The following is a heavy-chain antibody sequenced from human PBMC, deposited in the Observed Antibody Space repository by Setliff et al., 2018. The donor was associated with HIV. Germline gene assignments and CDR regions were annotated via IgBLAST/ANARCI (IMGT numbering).Heavy chain of an antibody. V-gene: IGHV3-48*04. D-gene: IGHD3-16*01. CDR2: IGSSNHGI. CDR3: AAVPWGHSSLIIDH. Sequence: AGGSLRLSCAASGFNFRSYGMTWVRQAPGKGLDWVAHIGSSNHGIHYTASVQGRFTVSRDNAKNSVYLQMHSLRVEDTAVYYCAAVPWGHSSLIIDHWGQGTPVTVSS. CDR1: GFNFRSYG. J-gene: IGHJ4*02.